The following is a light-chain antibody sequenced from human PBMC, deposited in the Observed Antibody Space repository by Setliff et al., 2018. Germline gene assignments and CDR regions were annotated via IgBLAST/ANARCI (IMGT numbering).Light chain of an antibody. CDR2: EVS. J-gene: IGLJ3*02. Sequence: QSALTQPASVSGSPGQSITISCTGTSSDVGSYDLVSWYQQHPGKAPKLMIYEVSQRPSGVSNRFSGSKSGNAASLTISGLQAEDEADYYCCSYAGGTSPWVFGGGTEVTVL. V-gene: IGLV2-23*02. CDR3: CSYAGGTSPWV. CDR1: SSDVGSYDL.